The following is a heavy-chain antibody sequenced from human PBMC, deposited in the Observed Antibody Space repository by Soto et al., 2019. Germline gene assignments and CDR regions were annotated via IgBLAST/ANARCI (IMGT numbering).Heavy chain of an antibody. Sequence: ELQLLESGGGLVQPGGSLRLSCVASGFTFGSYAMNWVRQAPGKGLEWVSGISGSGGATYYADSVKGRFTISRDNSKNTVFLQMNSLGAGDTVVYYCAKDRLTSPSQCYFLFDYWGQGTLVTVSS. J-gene: IGHJ4*02. CDR2: ISGSGGAT. CDR1: GFTFGSYA. V-gene: IGHV3-23*01. CDR3: AKDRLTSPSQCYFLFDY. D-gene: IGHD2-2*01.